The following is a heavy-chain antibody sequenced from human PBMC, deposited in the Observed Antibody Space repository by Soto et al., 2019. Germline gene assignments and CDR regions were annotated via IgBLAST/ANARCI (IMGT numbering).Heavy chain of an antibody. CDR2: IKSKSDGETA. D-gene: IGHD3-22*01. V-gene: IGHV3-15*01. J-gene: IGHJ4*02. CDR1: GFTFTNAW. Sequence: GGSLRLSCRTSGFTFTNAWMNWVRLTAGNGLEWVGRIKSKSDGETAEYAAPAKGRFIISRDDSTDTLYLEMNNLTSEDSAVYYSPTIVLVPFDHWGQGVLVTVSS. CDR3: PTIVLVPFDH.